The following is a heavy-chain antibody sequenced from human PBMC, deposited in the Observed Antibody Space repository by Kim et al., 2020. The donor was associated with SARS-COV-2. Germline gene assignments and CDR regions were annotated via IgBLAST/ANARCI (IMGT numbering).Heavy chain of an antibody. V-gene: IGHV3-21*01. D-gene: IGHD2-21*01. J-gene: IGHJ6*02. Sequence: GGSLRLSCAASGFIFSSYSMNWVRQAPGKGLEWISSISSSSSYIYYGDSLKGRFTISRDNAKNALYLQMNGLSAEDTAIYYCAREAYSFTYPLYGMDVWGQGTTVTVSS. CDR3: AREAYSFTYPLYGMDV. CDR2: ISSSSSYI. CDR1: GFIFSSYS.